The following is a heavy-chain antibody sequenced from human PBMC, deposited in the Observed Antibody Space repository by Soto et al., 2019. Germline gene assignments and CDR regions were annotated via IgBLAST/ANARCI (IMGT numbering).Heavy chain of an antibody. D-gene: IGHD6-13*01. J-gene: IGHJ6*02. CDR2: ISYDGSNK. CDR1: GFTFSSYG. CDR3: AKDLMAAAVGAYYYYYGMDV. Sequence: PGGSLRLSCAASGFTFSSYGMHWVRQAPGKGLEWVAVISYDGSNKYYADSVKGRFTISRDNSKNTLYLQMNSLRAEDTAVYYCAKDLMAAAVGAYYYYYGMDVWGQGTTVTVSS. V-gene: IGHV3-30*18.